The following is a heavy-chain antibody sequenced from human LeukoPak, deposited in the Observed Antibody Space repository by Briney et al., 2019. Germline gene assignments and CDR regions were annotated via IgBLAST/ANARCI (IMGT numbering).Heavy chain of an antibody. CDR2: IRTSGST. J-gene: IGHJ4*02. CDR3: ARESHWGAYFDD. D-gene: IGHD7-27*01. Sequence: PSETLSLTCTVSGGSISSGSYSWRWIRQPAGKGLEWIGLIRTSGSTNYNPSLKSRGTMSVDTSKNQFSLKLNSVTAADTAVYYCARESHWGAYFDDWGRGILVTVSS. V-gene: IGHV4-61*02. CDR1: GGSISSGSYS.